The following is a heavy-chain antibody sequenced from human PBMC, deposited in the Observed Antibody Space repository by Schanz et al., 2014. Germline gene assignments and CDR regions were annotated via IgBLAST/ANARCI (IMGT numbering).Heavy chain of an antibody. CDR3: ATIGVNDYWRFGLDL. Sequence: QVQLVQYGAEVRKPGSSVKVSCKASGGTFSSYTITWGRQAPGQGLEWMGRIMPLLDIAKYAQKFQGRVTITADKSTSTAYMELKSLRSADTAVYYCATIGVNDYWRFGLDLWGQGTTVTVSS. CDR2: IMPLLDIA. J-gene: IGHJ6*02. CDR1: GGTFSSYT. V-gene: IGHV1-69*02. D-gene: IGHD3-16*01.